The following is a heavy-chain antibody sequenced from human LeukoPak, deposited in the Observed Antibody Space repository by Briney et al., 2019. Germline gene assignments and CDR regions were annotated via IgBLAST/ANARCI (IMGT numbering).Heavy chain of an antibody. Sequence: PETPSLTCTVSGASVSSGTYFWSWIRQPPGKGLEWIGYISNSGSTNYNPSLKSRVPISADTSKNQFSLKLSSVTAADTAVYYCARDRHAYSGTDYWGQGTLLTLSS. CDR3: ARDRHAYSGTDY. CDR2: ISNSGST. J-gene: IGHJ4*02. V-gene: IGHV4-61*01. D-gene: IGHD1-26*01. CDR1: GASVSSGTYF.